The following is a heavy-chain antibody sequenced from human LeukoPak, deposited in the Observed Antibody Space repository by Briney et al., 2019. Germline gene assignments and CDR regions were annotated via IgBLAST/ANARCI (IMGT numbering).Heavy chain of an antibody. CDR3: ASAGGYCSSTSCADAFDI. CDR2: INPNSGGT. CDR1: GYTFTGYY. J-gene: IGHJ3*02. D-gene: IGHD2-2*01. Sequence: ASVKVSCKASGYTFTGYYMHWVRQAPGQGLEWMGWINPNSGGTNYAQKFQGRVTMTRDTSISTAYVELSRLRSDGTAVYYCASAGGYCSSTSCADAFDIWGQGTMVTVSS. V-gene: IGHV1-2*02.